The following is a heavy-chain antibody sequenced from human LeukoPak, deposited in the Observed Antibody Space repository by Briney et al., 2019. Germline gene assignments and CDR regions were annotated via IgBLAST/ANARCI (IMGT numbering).Heavy chain of an antibody. J-gene: IGHJ6*03. Sequence: GGSLRLSCAASGFTFSSYAMSWVRQAPEKGLEWVSAISGSGGSTYYADSVKGRFTISRDNSKNTLYLQMNSLRAEDTAVYYCAKSPSLLTGYDYYYMDVWGKGTTVTVSS. CDR3: AKSPSLLTGYDYYYMDV. CDR2: ISGSGGST. V-gene: IGHV3-23*01. CDR1: GFTFSSYA. D-gene: IGHD3-9*01.